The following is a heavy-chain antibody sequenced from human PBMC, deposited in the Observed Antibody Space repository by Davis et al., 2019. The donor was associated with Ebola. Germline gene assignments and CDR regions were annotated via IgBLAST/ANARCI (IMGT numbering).Heavy chain of an antibody. J-gene: IGHJ4*02. Sequence: GESLKISCAASGFTFSSYAMSWVRQAPGKGLEWVSVITNSGSSTNYADSVKGRFTVSRDNAKNTLSLQMNSLRAEDTAVYYCAKVRDDYWGQGTLVTVSS. CDR2: ITNSGSST. V-gene: IGHV3-23*01. CDR3: AKVRDDY. CDR1: GFTFSSYA.